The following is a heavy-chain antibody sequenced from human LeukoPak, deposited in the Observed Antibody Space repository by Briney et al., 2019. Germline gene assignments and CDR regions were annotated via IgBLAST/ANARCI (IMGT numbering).Heavy chain of an antibody. CDR2: ISWNSGSI. J-gene: IGHJ4*02. CDR3: AKGYCSSTSCSKGY. V-gene: IGHV3-9*01. D-gene: IGHD2-2*01. CDR1: GFTFDDYA. Sequence: PGGSLRLSCAASGFTFDDYAMHWVRQAPGKGLEWVSGISWNSGSIGYADSVKGRFTISRDSAKNSLYLQMNSLRAEDTALYYCAKGYCSSTSCSKGYWGQGTLVTVSS.